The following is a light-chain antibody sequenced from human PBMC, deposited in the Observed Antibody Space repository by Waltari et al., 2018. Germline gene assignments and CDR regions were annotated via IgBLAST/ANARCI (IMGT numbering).Light chain of an antibody. CDR1: QCVGTF. V-gene: IGKV3-11*01. Sequence: EIVLTQSPATLSVSSGESATLSCRASQCVGTFLAWFQQKPGQAPRLLIYDASKRATGIAARFSGSGSGTDFSLTIRSLEPEDFAIHYCQQRSNWPMYTFGQGTKLEIK. J-gene: IGKJ2*01. CDR2: DAS. CDR3: QQRSNWPMYT.